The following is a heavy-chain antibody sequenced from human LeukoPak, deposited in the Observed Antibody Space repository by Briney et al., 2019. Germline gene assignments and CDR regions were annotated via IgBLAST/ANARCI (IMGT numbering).Heavy chain of an antibody. J-gene: IGHJ6*03. CDR3: AKRGNPAVGHHYLDV. Sequence: GGSLRLSCAASGFTFSSYDMSWVRQAPGKGLEWVSSVTLSGANTFYADSVMGRFTISRDNSKNTLYLQMNSLRAEDTAVYFCAKRGNPAVGHHYLDVWGKGTTVSVSS. D-gene: IGHD2-2*01. CDR2: VTLSGANT. V-gene: IGHV3-23*01. CDR1: GFTFSSYD.